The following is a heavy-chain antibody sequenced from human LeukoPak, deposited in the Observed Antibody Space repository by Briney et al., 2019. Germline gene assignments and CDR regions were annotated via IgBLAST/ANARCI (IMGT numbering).Heavy chain of an antibody. Sequence: ASVKVSCKASGYTFTGYYMHWVRQAPGQGLEWMGWINPNSGGTNYAQKFQGRVTMTRDTSISTAYMELSRLRSDDTAVYYCARRHPVSVRIAARPAFDYWGQGTLVTVSS. J-gene: IGHJ4*02. CDR3: ARRHPVSVRIAARPAFDY. D-gene: IGHD6-6*01. CDR1: GYTFTGYY. V-gene: IGHV1-2*02. CDR2: INPNSGGT.